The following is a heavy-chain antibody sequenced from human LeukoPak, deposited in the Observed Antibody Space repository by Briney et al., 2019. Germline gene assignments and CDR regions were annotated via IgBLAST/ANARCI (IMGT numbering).Heavy chain of an antibody. Sequence: GGSLRLSCAASGFTFSNAWMSWVRQAPGKGLEWVGRIKSKTDGGTTDYAAPVKGRFTISRDDSKNTLYLQMNSLKTEDTAVYYCTTPPLTTGAGFDYWGQGTLVTVSS. CDR3: TTPPLTTGAGFDY. V-gene: IGHV3-15*01. J-gene: IGHJ4*02. CDR2: IKSKTDGGTT. D-gene: IGHD4-11*01. CDR1: GFTFSNAW.